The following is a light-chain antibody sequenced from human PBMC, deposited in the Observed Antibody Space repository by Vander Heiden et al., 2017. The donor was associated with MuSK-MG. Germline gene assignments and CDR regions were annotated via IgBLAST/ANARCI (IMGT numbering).Light chain of an antibody. V-gene: IGLV1-40*01. CDR1: SSSIGAGYD. Sequence: QSVLTQPPSVSGAPMQRVTISCTGSSSSIGAGYDVHWYQQLPGTAPKLLIYGNSNRPSGVPDRFSGSKSGTSASLAITGLQAEDEADYYCQSYDSSLSVLYVVFGGGTKLTVL. CDR3: QSYDSSLSVLYVV. J-gene: IGLJ2*01. CDR2: GNS.